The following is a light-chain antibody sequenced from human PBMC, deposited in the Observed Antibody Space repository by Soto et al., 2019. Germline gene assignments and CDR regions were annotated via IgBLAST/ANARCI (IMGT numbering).Light chain of an antibody. CDR1: QSVSSN. V-gene: IGKV3D-11*02. J-gene: IGKJ4*01. Sequence: EIVLTQSPATLSLSPGERATLSCRASQSVSSNLAWYQQKPGQAPRLLIYDASNRATGIPARFSGSGPGTDFTLTISSLEPEDFAVYSCQQRTNWPLTFGGGTKVEIK. CDR2: DAS. CDR3: QQRTNWPLT.